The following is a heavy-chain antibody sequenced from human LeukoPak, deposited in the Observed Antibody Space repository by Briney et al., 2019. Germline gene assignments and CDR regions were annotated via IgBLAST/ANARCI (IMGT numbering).Heavy chain of an antibody. D-gene: IGHD6-19*01. CDR1: GGSISSYY. V-gene: IGHV4-59*01. CDR3: ARDLGYSSGWYVNGVVY. J-gene: IGHJ4*02. Sequence: SETLSLTCTVSGGSISSYYWSWIRQPRGKGLEWIGYIYYSGSTNYNPSLKSRVTISVDTSKNQFSLKLSSVTAADTAVYYCARDLGYSSGWYVNGVVYWGQGTLVTVSS. CDR2: IYYSGST.